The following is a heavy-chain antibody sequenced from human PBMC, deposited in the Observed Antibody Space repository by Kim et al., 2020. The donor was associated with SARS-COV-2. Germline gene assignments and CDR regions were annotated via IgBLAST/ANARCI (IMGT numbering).Heavy chain of an antibody. CDR3: AKYNYYDSSGYYPEFVY. CDR1: GFTFSSYA. J-gene: IGHJ4*02. CDR2: ISGSGAST. Sequence: GGSLRLSCAASGFTFSSYAMSWVRQAPGKGLEWVSAISGSGASTYYADSVKGRFTISRDNSKNTLYLQMNSLRAEDTAVYYCAKYNYYDSSGYYPEFVYWRQGTLVTVSS. V-gene: IGHV3-23*01. D-gene: IGHD3-22*01.